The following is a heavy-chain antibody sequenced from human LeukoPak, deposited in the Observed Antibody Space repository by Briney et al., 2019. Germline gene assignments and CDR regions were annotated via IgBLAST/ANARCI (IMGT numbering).Heavy chain of an antibody. CDR1: GFTFSSYA. J-gene: IGHJ4*02. CDR3: AYIAAARINYFDY. CDR2: ISYDGSNK. Sequence: PGGSLRLSCAASGFTFSSYAMHWVRQAPGKGLEWVAVISYDGSNKYYADSVKGRFTVSRDDSKNTLYLQMNSLRAEDTAVYYCAYIAAARINYFDYWGQGTLVTVSS. D-gene: IGHD6-13*01. V-gene: IGHV3-30-3*01.